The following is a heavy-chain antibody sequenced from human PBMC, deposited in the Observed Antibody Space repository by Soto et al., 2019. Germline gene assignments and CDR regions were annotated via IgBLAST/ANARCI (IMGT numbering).Heavy chain of an antibody. J-gene: IGHJ5*02. CDR2: INHSGST. CDR1: CGSFSGYY. CDR3: ARELQQLVSNWFDP. V-gene: IGHV4-34*01. D-gene: IGHD6-13*01. Sequence: SETLFLPRAVYCGSFSGYYWSWVRQPPGKGLVWIGEINHSGSTNYNPSLKSRVTISVDTSKNQFSLKLSSVTAADTAVYYCARELQQLVSNWFDPWGQGTLVTVSS.